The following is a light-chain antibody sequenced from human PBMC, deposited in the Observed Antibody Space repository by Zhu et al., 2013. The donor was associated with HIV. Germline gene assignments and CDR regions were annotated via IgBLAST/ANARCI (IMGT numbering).Light chain of an antibody. CDR3: SSYTSTATLL. J-gene: IGLJ2*01. V-gene: IGLV2-14*01. CDR2: EVS. Sequence: QSALTQPASVSGSPGQSITISCTGTTSDVGFYNYVSWYQRHPGKAPKVMIYEVSIRPSGVSNRFSGSKSGNTASLTISGLQAEDEADYYCSSYTSTATLLFGGGTKLTVL. CDR1: TSDVGFYNY.